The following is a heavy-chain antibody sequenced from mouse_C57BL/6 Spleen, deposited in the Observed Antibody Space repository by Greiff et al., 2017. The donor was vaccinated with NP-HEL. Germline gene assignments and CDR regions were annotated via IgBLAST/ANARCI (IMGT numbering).Heavy chain of an antibody. V-gene: IGHV1-22*01. CDR2: INPNNGGT. CDR3: ARDKDYSLPLAY. J-gene: IGHJ3*01. D-gene: IGHD2-12*01. CDR1: GYTFTDYN. Sequence: EVQLQQSGPELVKPGASVKMSCKASGYTFTDYNMHWVKQSHGKSLEWIGYINPNNGGTSYNQKFKGKATLTVNKSSSTAYMELRSLTSEDSAVYYCARDKDYSLPLAYWGQGTLVTVSA.